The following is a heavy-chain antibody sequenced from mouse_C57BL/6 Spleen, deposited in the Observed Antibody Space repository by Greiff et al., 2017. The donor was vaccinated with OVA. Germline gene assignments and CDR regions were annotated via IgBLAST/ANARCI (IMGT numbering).Heavy chain of an antibody. Sequence: VQLQQSGPELVKPGASVKISCKASGYAFSSSWMNWVKQRPGKGLEWIGRLYPGDGDTNYNGKFKGKATLTADKSSSTAYMQLSSLTSEDSAVYFCARTGYFDYWGQGTTLTVSS. D-gene: IGHD4-1*01. J-gene: IGHJ2*01. CDR3: ARTGYFDY. V-gene: IGHV1-82*01. CDR1: GYAFSSSW. CDR2: LYPGDGDT.